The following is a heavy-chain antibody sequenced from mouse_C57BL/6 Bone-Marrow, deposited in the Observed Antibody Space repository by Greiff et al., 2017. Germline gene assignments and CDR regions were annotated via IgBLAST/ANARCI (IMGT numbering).Heavy chain of an antibody. J-gene: IGHJ2*01. D-gene: IGHD2-3*01. CDR2: VYPGDGDT. CDR3: ARFGYYYFDY. CDR1: GYAFSSSW. V-gene: IGHV1-80*01. Sequence: QVQLQQSGAELVKPGASVKISCKASGYAFSSSWMTWVKQRQGKGLEWIGQVYPGDGDTNYNGKFKGKATLTADKSSSTAYVQLSSLTADASAVYSCARFGYYYFDYWGQGTTLTVSS.